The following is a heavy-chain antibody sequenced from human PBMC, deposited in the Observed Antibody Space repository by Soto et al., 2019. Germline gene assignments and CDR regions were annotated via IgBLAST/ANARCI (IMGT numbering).Heavy chain of an antibody. CDR3: ARAGKYYYGSGSPYYYGMDV. D-gene: IGHD3-10*01. Sequence: QVQLVQSGAEVKKPGASVKVSCKASGYTFTTTVLAGGGRPPDQGFEWRGWISGYNGNTNYAQKPQGRVTMTTDTSTSTAYMELRSLRSDDTAVYYCARAGKYYYGSGSPYYYGMDVWGQGITVTVSS. CDR1: GYTFTTTV. CDR2: ISGYNGNT. J-gene: IGHJ6*02. V-gene: IGHV1-18*04.